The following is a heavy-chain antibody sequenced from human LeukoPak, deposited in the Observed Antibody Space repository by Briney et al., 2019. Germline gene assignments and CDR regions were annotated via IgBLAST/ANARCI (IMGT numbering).Heavy chain of an antibody. J-gene: IGHJ4*02. V-gene: IGHV3-66*01. CDR1: GFTVSSNY. Sequence: PGGSLRLSCAASGFTVSSNYMSWVRQAPGKGLEWVSVIYSGGSTYYADSVKGRFTISRDNSKNTLYLQMNSLRAEDTAVYYCAICGGFGELGLFDYWGQGTLVTVSS. CDR3: AICGGFGELGLFDY. CDR2: IYSGGST. D-gene: IGHD3-10*01.